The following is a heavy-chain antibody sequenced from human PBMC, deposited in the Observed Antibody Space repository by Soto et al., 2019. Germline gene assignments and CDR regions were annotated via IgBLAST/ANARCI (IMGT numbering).Heavy chain of an antibody. V-gene: IGHV3-7*01. CDR2: IKQDGSEK. Sequence: SGGSLRLSCAASGFTFSSYWMSWVRQAPGKGLEWVANIKQDGSEKYYVDSVKGRFTISRDNAKNSLYLQMNSLRAEDTAVYYCARDGTYDILTGSLDYWGQGTLVTVSS. J-gene: IGHJ4*02. CDR3: ARDGTYDILTGSLDY. D-gene: IGHD3-9*01. CDR1: GFTFSSYW.